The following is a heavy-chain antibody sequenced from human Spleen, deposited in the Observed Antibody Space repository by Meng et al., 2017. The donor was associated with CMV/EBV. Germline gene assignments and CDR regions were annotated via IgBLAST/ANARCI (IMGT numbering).Heavy chain of an antibody. V-gene: IGHV3-23*03. CDR2: IYSGGSST. Sequence: GGSLRLSCAASGFTFSSYAMSWVRQAPGKGLEWVSVIYSGGSSTYYAQSVKGRFTISRDNSKNTLYLQMSSLRVDDTAVYYCAKGGIAEVPSAERNYYFDYWGQGALVTVSS. CDR3: AKGGIAEVPSAERNYYFDY. CDR1: GFTFSSYA. J-gene: IGHJ4*02. D-gene: IGHD1-7*01.